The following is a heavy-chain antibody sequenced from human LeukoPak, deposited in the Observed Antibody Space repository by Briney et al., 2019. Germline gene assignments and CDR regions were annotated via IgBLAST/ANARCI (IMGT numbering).Heavy chain of an antibody. CDR1: GYSISTGYF. CDR3: ASPRGTYIDY. V-gene: IGHV4-38-2*01. J-gene: IGHJ4*02. CDR2: IFHTGSA. Sequence: PSETLSLTCAVSGYSISTGYFWGWIRQSPAQGLEWIGSIFHTGSASYNPSLKSRATLSVDTSKNEFSLKLTSVSAADTAIYYCASPRGTYIDYWGQGTLVIVSS. D-gene: IGHD3-16*01.